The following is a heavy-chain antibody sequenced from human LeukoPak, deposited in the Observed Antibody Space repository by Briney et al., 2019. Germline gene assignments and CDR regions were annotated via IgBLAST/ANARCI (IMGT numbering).Heavy chain of an antibody. Sequence: SSVKVSCKASGGTFSSYAISWVRQAPGQGLEWMGRIIPIFGTANYAQKFQGRVTITTDESTSAAYMELSSLRSEDTAVYYCARDQDDYMDVWGKRTTVTVSS. CDR2: IIPIFGTA. CDR1: GGTFSSYA. V-gene: IGHV1-69*05. CDR3: ARDQDDYMDV. J-gene: IGHJ6*03. D-gene: IGHD5-24*01.